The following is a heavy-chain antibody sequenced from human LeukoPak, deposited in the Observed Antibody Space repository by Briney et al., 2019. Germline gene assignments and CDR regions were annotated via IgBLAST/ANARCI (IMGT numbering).Heavy chain of an antibody. CDR2: ISGSGGST. Sequence: GGSLRLSCAASGFTFSSYAMSWVRQAPGKGLEWVSAISGSGGSTYYADSVKGRFTISRDNSKNTLYLQMNSLRAEDTAVYYCAKDKYYDSSGYNPHYFDYWGQGTLVTVSS. CDR3: AKDKYYDSSGYNPHYFDY. D-gene: IGHD3-22*01. J-gene: IGHJ4*02. CDR1: GFTFSSYA. V-gene: IGHV3-23*01.